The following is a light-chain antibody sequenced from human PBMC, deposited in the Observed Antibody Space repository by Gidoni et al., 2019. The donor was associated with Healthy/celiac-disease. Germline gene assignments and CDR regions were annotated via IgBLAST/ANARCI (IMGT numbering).Light chain of an antibody. V-gene: IGKV1-8*01. Sequence: AIRITQSPSSPSASTGDRVTLTCRASQGISSYLAWYQQKPGKAPKLLIYAASTLQSGVPSRFSGSGSGTDFTLTISCLQAEDFATYYCQQDYSYPRTFGQGTKVEIK. CDR2: AAS. CDR1: QGISSY. CDR3: QQDYSYPRT. J-gene: IGKJ1*01.